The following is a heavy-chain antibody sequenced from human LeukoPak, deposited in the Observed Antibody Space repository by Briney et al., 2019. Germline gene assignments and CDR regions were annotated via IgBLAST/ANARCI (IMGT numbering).Heavy chain of an antibody. CDR1: GGSISGYY. CDR2: IFYSGST. J-gene: IGHJ3*02. D-gene: IGHD2/OR15-2a*01. Sequence: PSETLSLTCTVSGGSISGYYWTWIRQPPGKGLEWIGHIFYSGSTTYNPSLRSRLTISVDSSKNQFSLKLSSVTAADTAVYYCAEVRGEYHDAFDIWGQGTMVTVSS. CDR3: AEVRGEYHDAFDI. V-gene: IGHV4-59*01.